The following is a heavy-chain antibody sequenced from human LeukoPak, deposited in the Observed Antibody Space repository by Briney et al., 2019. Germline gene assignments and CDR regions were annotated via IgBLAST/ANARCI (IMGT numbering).Heavy chain of an antibody. CDR1: GFTFSSYA. V-gene: IGHV3-23*01. CDR2: ICGRDGTT. CDR3: AKEKDSGDYHFDY. Sequence: PGGSLRLSCAASGFTFSSYAMSWVRQAPGKGLEWVSAICGRDGTTHYADSVKGRFTISRHNSKNTLYLQMNSLRAEDTAIYYCAKEKDSGDYHFDYWGQGTLVTVSS. J-gene: IGHJ4*02. D-gene: IGHD4-17*01.